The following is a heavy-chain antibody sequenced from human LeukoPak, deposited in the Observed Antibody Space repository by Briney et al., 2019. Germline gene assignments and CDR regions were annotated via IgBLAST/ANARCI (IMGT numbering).Heavy chain of an antibody. CDR2: ISVTSSYI. CDR3: AREDSGSYDPGSFDI. V-gene: IGHV3-21*01. Sequence: PGGSLRLSCAASGFTFSNYRMNWVRQAPGKGLEWVSSISVTSSYIYYADSVKGRFTISRDNANGSLSLQMHSLRAEDTSVYYCAREDSGSYDPGSFDIWGQGTLVTVSS. D-gene: IGHD1-26*01. CDR1: GFTFSNYR. J-gene: IGHJ3*02.